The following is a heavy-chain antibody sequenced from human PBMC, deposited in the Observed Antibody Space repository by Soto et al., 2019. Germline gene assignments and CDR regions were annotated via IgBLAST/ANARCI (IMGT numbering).Heavy chain of an antibody. CDR2: ISGSGGST. CDR1: GFMFSSYA. Sequence: PGGSLRLSCAASGFMFSSYAMGWVHQAPGKGLEWVADISGSGGSTFYADSVKGRFTFSRDNSKNTLYLQMNSLRAEDTAVYYCAKIPSVVAGGPGWFDPWGQGTLVTVSS. J-gene: IGHJ5*02. V-gene: IGHV3-23*01. D-gene: IGHD6-19*01. CDR3: AKIPSVVAGGPGWFDP.